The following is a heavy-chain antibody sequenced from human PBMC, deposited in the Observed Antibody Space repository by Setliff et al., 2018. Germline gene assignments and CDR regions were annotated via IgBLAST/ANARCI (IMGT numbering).Heavy chain of an antibody. V-gene: IGHV4-39*01. CDR1: GGSISTSSY. CDR3: ARRGYYYGWGDSSAFDI. CDR2: IYYSGTT. D-gene: IGHD3-10*01. J-gene: IGHJ3*02. Sequence: PSETLSLTCRVSGGSISTSSYWGWIRQPPGKGLEWIGSIYYSGTTYYNPSLKSRVTISVDTSKNQFSLKLSSVTAADTAVYYCARRGYYYGWGDSSAFDIWGQGTMVTVSS.